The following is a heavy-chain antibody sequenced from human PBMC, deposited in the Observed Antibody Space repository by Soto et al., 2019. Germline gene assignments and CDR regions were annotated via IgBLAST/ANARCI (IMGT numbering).Heavy chain of an antibody. CDR2: IYPGDSDT. CDR1: GYSFISYW. V-gene: IGHV5-51*01. Sequence: GASLKISCKGSGYSFISYWIGWVRQMPGKGLEWMGIIYPGDSDTRYSPSFQGQVTISADKSISTAYLQWSSLKASDTAMYYCARLGGWGHCSNTRCYTFDYWGQGTPVTVSS. CDR3: ARLGGWGHCSNTRCYTFDY. D-gene: IGHD2-2*02. J-gene: IGHJ4*02.